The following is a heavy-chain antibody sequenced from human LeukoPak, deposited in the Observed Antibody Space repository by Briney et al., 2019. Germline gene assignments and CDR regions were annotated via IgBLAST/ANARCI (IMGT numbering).Heavy chain of an antibody. CDR1: GGSVSSANYY. D-gene: IGHD5-24*01. Sequence: PSETLSLTCTVSGGSVSSANYYWGWIRQHPGKGLEWIGEIYHSGSTNYNPSLKSRVTISVDKSKNQFSLKLSSVTAADTAVYYCARRDQAIDYWGQGTLVTVSS. CDR2: IYHSGST. J-gene: IGHJ4*02. CDR3: ARRDQAIDY. V-gene: IGHV4-39*07.